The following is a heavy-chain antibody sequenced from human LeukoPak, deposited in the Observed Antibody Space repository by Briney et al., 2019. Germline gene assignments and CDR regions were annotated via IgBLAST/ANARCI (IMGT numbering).Heavy chain of an antibody. CDR1: GGTFSSYA. J-gene: IGHJ6*02. D-gene: IGHD3-22*01. CDR2: IIPILGIA. CDR3: ASYGRGPSSAHYYYYYGMDV. V-gene: IGHV1-69*04. Sequence: ASVKVSCKASGGTFSSYAISWVRQAPGQGLERMGRIIPILGIANYAQKFQGRITITADKSTSTAYMELSSLRSEDTAVYYCASYGRGPSSAHYYYYYGMDVWGQGTTVTVSS.